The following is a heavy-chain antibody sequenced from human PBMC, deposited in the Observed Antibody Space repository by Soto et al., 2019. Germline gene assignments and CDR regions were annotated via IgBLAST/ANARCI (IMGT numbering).Heavy chain of an antibody. V-gene: IGHV4-39*01. J-gene: IGHJ4*02. CDR1: GGSISSSSYY. D-gene: IGHD2-15*01. Sequence: LSDTLSLTCTVSGGSISSSSYYWGWIRQPPGKGLEWIGSIYYSGSTYYNPSLKSRVTISVDTSKNQFSLKLSSVTAADTAVYYCARHTPAISISDHWGQGTLVTVSS. CDR3: ARHTPAISISDH. CDR2: IYYSGST.